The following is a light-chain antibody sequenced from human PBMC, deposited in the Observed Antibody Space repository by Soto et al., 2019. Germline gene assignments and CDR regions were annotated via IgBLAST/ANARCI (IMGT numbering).Light chain of an antibody. CDR3: QQYGSSPAT. CDR1: QSVSSSY. J-gene: IGKJ1*01. Sequence: EIVLTQSPGTLSLSPGERATLSCRASQSVSSSYLAWYQQKPGQAPRLLIYGASSRAIGIPDRFSGSGSGTDFTLTISRLEPEDFAVYYCQQYGSSPATFGQGIKVDIK. CDR2: GAS. V-gene: IGKV3-20*01.